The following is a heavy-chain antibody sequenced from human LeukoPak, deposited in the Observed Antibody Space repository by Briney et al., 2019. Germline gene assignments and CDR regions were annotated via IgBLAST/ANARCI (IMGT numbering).Heavy chain of an antibody. CDR3: ARDQTHSSGWYYYYMDV. Sequence: PSETLSLTCTVSGGSISSYYWSWIRQPAGKGLEWIGRIYTSGSTNYNPSLKSRVTMSVDTSKNQFSLKLSSVTAADTAVYYCARDQTHSSGWYYYYMDVWGKGTTVTISS. CDR1: GGSISSYY. V-gene: IGHV4-4*07. J-gene: IGHJ6*03. CDR2: IYTSGST. D-gene: IGHD6-19*01.